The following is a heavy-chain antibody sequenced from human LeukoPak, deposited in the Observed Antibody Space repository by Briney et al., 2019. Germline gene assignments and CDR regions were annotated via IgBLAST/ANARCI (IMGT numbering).Heavy chain of an antibody. D-gene: IGHD4-23*01. CDR3: ARVAYSGNSKDY. V-gene: IGHV3-30-3*01. CDR1: GFTFSSYA. J-gene: IGHJ4*02. Sequence: GGSLRLSCAASGFTFSSYAMHWVRQAPGKGLEWVALISYDGSNEYYADSVKGRFTISRDNSKNTLYLQMNGLRAEDTAVYYCARVAYSGNSKDYWGQGTLVTVSS. CDR2: ISYDGSNE.